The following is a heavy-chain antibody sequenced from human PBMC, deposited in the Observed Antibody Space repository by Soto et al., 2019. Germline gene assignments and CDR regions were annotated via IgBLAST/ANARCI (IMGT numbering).Heavy chain of an antibody. CDR3: ARDVLGDFWSGYLFLPDCYYCCMDV. CDR1: GGTFSSYA. D-gene: IGHD3-3*01. J-gene: IGHJ6*02. Sequence: SVKVSCKASGGTFSSYAISWVRQAPGQGLEWMGGIIPIFGTANYAQKFQGRVTITADESTSTAYMELSSLRSEDTAVYYCARDVLGDFWSGYLFLPDCYYCCMDVWGQGTTVTVSS. CDR2: IIPIFGTA. V-gene: IGHV1-69*13.